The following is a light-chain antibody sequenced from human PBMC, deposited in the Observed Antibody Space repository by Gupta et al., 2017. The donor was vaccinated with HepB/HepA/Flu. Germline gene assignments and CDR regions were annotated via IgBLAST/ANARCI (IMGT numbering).Light chain of an antibody. V-gene: IGKV3D-20*01. CDR1: QSVSRCF. Sequence: ELVLTQYPATLHLSPVERATLSCGASQSVSRCFLAWYQQNRGMAPRLLIDDASSRATGTPDMFRGGGSGTDFTLTISILEPEDVAVYYCQHNSNSPLTFGGGTKVEIK. CDR3: QHNSNSPLT. J-gene: IGKJ4*01. CDR2: DAS.